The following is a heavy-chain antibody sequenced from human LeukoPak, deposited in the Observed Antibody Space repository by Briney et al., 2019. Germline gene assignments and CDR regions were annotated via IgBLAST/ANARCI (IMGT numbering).Heavy chain of an antibody. CDR2: TYYRSRWYN. J-gene: IGHJ4*02. V-gene: IGHV6-1*01. CDR3: AREGDSSKYPLYYFDY. D-gene: IGHD3-22*01. Sequence: SQTLSLTCAVSGDSVSSISAPWNWIRQSPSRGLEWLGRTYYRSRWYNDYAVSVKSRISINPDTSKNQFSLQLTSVTPEDTAMYYCAREGDSSKYPLYYFDYWGQGTLVTVSS. CDR1: GDSVSSISAP.